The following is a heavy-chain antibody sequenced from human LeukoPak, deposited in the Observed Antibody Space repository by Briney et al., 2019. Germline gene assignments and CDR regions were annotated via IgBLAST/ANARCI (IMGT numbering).Heavy chain of an antibody. Sequence: SETLSLTCTVSGGSISSGGYYWSWIRQPPGKGLEWIGYIYHSGSTYYNPSLKSRVTISVDRSKNQFSLKLSSVTAADTAVYYCARGRVGATRWKDYWGQGTLVTVSS. CDR3: ARGRVGATRWKDY. CDR1: GGSISSGGYY. V-gene: IGHV4-30-2*01. CDR2: IYHSGST. D-gene: IGHD1-26*01. J-gene: IGHJ4*02.